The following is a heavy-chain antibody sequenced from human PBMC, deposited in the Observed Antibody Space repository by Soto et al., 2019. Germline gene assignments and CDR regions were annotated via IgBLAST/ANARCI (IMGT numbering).Heavy chain of an antibody. J-gene: IGHJ6*02. Sequence: PSEPLSITCTVSGGSIISGDYYWNWIRQPPGKGLEWIGYIYYSGSTYYNPSLKSRVTISVDTSKNQCSLQLDSVTPEDTAVYYCANWGMDVWGQGTTVTVSS. D-gene: IGHD1-1*01. CDR3: ANWGMDV. V-gene: IGHV4-30-4*01. CDR1: GGSIISGDYY. CDR2: IYYSGST.